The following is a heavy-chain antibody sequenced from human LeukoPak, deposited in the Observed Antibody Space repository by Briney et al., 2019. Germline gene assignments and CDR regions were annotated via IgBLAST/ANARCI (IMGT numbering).Heavy chain of an antibody. Sequence: GGSLRLSCAASGFSVSNNYMSWVRQAPGKGLEWVSLIYSGGDKRYAASVKGRFTISRDNSKNTLYLQMNSLRAEDTAVYYCARSRTVGAFDIWGQGTMVTVSS. CDR3: ARSRTVGAFDI. J-gene: IGHJ3*02. D-gene: IGHD4-11*01. CDR2: IYSGGDK. CDR1: GFSVSNNY. V-gene: IGHV3-53*01.